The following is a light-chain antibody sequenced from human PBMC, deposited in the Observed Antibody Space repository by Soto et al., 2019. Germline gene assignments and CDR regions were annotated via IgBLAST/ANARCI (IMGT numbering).Light chain of an antibody. V-gene: IGKV3-11*01. Sequence: ASQSVNRYLVWYQQKPGQAPRLLMYDASKRATGIPARFSGSGSGTDTTLTIIRPQPAYFAAYSCQQRPTWPSTFARGTKVDIK. J-gene: IGKJ1*01. CDR1: QSVNRY. CDR3: QQRPTWPST. CDR2: DAS.